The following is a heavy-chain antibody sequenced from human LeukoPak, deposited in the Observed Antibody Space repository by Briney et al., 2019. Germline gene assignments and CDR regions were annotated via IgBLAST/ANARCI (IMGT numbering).Heavy chain of an antibody. D-gene: IGHD6-13*01. CDR1: GGSISSGGYY. Sequence: PSQTLSLTCTVSGGSISSGGYYWSWIRQPPGKGLEWIGRIYTSGSTNYNPSLKSRVTISVDTSKNQFSLKLSSVTAADTAVYYCARGSLSSSWTPYYYYYYMDVWGKGTTLTVSS. J-gene: IGHJ6*03. V-gene: IGHV4-61*02. CDR2: IYTSGST. CDR3: ARGSLSSSWTPYYYYYYMDV.